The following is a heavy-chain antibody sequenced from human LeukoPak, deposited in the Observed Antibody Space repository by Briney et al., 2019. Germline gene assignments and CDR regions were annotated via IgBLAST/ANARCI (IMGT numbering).Heavy chain of an antibody. CDR2: ISGSGGST. V-gene: IGHV3-23*01. D-gene: IGHD3-22*01. Sequence: GGSLRLSCAASRFTFSNYWMSWVRQAPGKGLEWVSAISGSGGSTYYADSVKGRFTISRDNSKNTLYLQMNSLRAEDTAVYYCAKMGPYDSSGYVFDYWGQGTLVTVSS. J-gene: IGHJ4*02. CDR3: AKMGPYDSSGYVFDY. CDR1: RFTFSNYW.